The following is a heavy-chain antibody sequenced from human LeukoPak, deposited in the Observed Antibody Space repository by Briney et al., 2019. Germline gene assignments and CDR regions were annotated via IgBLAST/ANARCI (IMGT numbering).Heavy chain of an antibody. D-gene: IGHD4-11*01. CDR2: ISYDGSNK. CDR3: ERGALTTIWGKKKGPDV. J-gene: IGHJ6*04. CDR1: GFTFSTYA. V-gene: IGHV3-30*04. Sequence: GGSLRLSCAASGFTFSTYAMHWVRQAPGKGLEWVAGISYDGSNKYYADSVKGRFTISRDNSKNMLYLQMNSMRDEDTAVYDCERGALTTIWGKKKGPDVWGTGTTVTVSS.